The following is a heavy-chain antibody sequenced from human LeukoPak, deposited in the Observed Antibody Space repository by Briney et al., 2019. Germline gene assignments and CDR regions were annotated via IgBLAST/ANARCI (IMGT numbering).Heavy chain of an antibody. V-gene: IGHV1-8*03. D-gene: IGHD3-10*01. Sequence: ASVKVSCKASGYTFTSYDINWVRRATGQGLEWMGWMNPNSGNTGYAQKFQGRVTITRNTSISTAYKELSSLRSEDTAVYYCARGNVLLWFGELSHFDYWGQGTLVTVSS. CDR1: GYTFTSYD. CDR2: MNPNSGNT. CDR3: ARGNVLLWFGELSHFDY. J-gene: IGHJ4*02.